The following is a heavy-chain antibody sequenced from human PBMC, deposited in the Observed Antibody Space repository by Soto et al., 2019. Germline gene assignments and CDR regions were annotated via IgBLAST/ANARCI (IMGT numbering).Heavy chain of an antibody. CDR1: GFTFSSYA. J-gene: IGHJ4*02. CDR3: ARDVAGQFGDY. Sequence: GSLRLSCAASGFTFSSYAMHWVRQAPGKGLEWVAVISYDGSNKYYADSVKGRFTISRDNSKNTLYLQMNSLRAEDTAVYYCARDVAGQFGDYWGQGTLVTVSS. D-gene: IGHD3-10*01. V-gene: IGHV3-30-3*01. CDR2: ISYDGSNK.